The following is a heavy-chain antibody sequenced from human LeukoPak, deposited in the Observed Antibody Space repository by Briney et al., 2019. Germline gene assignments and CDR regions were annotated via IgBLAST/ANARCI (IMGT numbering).Heavy chain of an antibody. V-gene: IGHV4-59*08. D-gene: IGHD3-16*01. CDR2: IYYSGST. Sequence: SETLSLTCTVSGGSISSYYWSWIRQPPGKGLEWMGHIYYSGSTNYNSSLKSRVTISVDTSKNQISLKLRSVTAADTAVYYCARKGVSDLYYFDSWGQGTLVTVSS. J-gene: IGHJ4*02. CDR3: ARKGVSDLYYFDS. CDR1: GGSISSYY.